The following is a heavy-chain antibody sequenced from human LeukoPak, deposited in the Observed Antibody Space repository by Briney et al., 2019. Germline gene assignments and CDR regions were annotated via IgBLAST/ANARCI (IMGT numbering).Heavy chain of an antibody. D-gene: IGHD4-17*01. Sequence: AETLSLTCTVSGGSISSYYGSWMRQPPGKGLEWIGYIYYTGSTNYNPSLKSRVTISVDTSENQFSLKLNSVTAADTAVCFCVRHATTYFFLDYWGQGTLVTVSS. CDR3: VRHATTYFFLDY. CDR1: GGSISSYY. V-gene: IGHV4-59*08. CDR2: IYYTGST. J-gene: IGHJ4*02.